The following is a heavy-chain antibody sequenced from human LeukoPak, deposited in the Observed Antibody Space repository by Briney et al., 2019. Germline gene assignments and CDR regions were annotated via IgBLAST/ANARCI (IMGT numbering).Heavy chain of an antibody. CDR3: ARDRITIFGVGYFDP. D-gene: IGHD3-3*01. V-gene: IGHV4-4*07. Sequence: SETLSLTCTVSGGSISSYYWSWIRQPAGKGLEWIGRIYTSGSTNYNPSLKSRVTMSVDTSKNQFSLKLSSVTAADMAVYYCARDRITIFGVGYFDPWGQGTLVTVSS. CDR2: IYTSGST. CDR1: GGSISSYY. J-gene: IGHJ5*02.